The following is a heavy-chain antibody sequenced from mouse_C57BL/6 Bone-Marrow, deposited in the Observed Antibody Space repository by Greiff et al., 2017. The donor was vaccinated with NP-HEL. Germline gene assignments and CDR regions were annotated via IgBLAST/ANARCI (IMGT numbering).Heavy chain of an antibody. Sequence: EVKLVESGGGLVQSGRSLRLSCATSGFTFSDFYMEWVRQAPGKGLEWIAASRNKANDYTTEYSASVKGRFIVSRDTSQSILYLQMNALRAEDTAIYYCARDGDYDGGFDYWGQGTTLTVSS. V-gene: IGHV7-1*01. D-gene: IGHD2-4*01. CDR2: SRNKANDYTT. CDR1: GFTFSDFY. J-gene: IGHJ2*01. CDR3: ARDGDYDGGFDY.